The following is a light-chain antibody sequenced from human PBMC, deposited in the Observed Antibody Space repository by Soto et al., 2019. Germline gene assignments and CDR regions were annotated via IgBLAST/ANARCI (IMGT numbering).Light chain of an antibody. CDR3: QQYDHSIT. J-gene: IGKJ5*01. V-gene: IGKV3-20*01. Sequence: EIVLTQSPDTVSLSPGETATLSCRASQSVNSNYLAWYQHKPGQAPRLLIYGASNRATGIPDRFSGSGSGTDFSLTISRLEPEDFAVFYCQQYDHSITFGQGTRLEIE. CDR1: QSVNSNY. CDR2: GAS.